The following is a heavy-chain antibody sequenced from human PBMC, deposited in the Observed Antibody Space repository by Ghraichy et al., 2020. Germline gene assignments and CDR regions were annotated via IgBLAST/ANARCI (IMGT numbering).Heavy chain of an antibody. Sequence: GGSLRLSCAASGFTFSSYDMHWVRQATGKGLEWVSAIGTAGDTYYPGSVKGRFTISRENAKNSLYLQMNSLRAGDTAVYYCARERVARILDLWGRGTLVTVSS. V-gene: IGHV3-13*01. CDR1: GFTFSSYD. CDR3: ARERVARILDL. CDR2: IGTAGDT. J-gene: IGHJ2*01. D-gene: IGHD1-14*01.